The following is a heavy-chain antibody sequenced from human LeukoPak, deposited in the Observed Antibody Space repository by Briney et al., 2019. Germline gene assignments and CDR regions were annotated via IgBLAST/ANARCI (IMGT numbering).Heavy chain of an antibody. Sequence: SETLSLTCTVSGGSISSGGYYWSWIRQHPGKGLEWIGYIYYSGSTYYNPSLKSRVTILVYTSKNQFSLKLSSVTAADTAVYYCASRRVAAAGTADHWYFDLWGRGTLVTVSS. J-gene: IGHJ2*01. CDR2: IYYSGST. D-gene: IGHD6-13*01. CDR3: ASRRVAAAGTADHWYFDL. V-gene: IGHV4-31*03. CDR1: GGSISSGGYY.